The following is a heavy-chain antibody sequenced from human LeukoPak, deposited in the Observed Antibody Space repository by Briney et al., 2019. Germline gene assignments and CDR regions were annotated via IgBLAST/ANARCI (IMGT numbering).Heavy chain of an antibody. V-gene: IGHV1-69*06. D-gene: IGHD3-22*01. Sequence: SVKVSCKASGYTFTTYAMNWVRQAPGQGLEWMGGIIPIFGTANYAQKFQGRVTITADKSTSTAYMELSSLRSEDTAVYYCARVNMIVTPDAFDIWGQGTMVTVSS. CDR3: ARVNMIVTPDAFDI. CDR1: GYTFTTYA. J-gene: IGHJ3*02. CDR2: IIPIFGTA.